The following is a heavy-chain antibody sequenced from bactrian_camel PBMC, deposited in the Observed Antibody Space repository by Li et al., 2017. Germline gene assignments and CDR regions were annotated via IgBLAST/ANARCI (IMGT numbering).Heavy chain of an antibody. V-gene: IGHV3-3*01. CDR1: GITISSTC. CDR2: LSLSGRFT. CDR3: AKTGDGGSWGEYDF. J-gene: IGHJ4*01. D-gene: IGHD6*01. Sequence: HVQLVESGGGSVQAGGSLRLSCVASGITISSTCMGWFRQVPGKKREGVACLSLSGRFTNYTDSVKGRFTISRDNAKNTVYLQMNSLKPEDTAMYYCAKTGDGGSWGEYDFWGQGTQVTVS.